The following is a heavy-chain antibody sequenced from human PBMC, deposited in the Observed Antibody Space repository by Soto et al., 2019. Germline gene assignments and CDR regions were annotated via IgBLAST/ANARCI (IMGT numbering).Heavy chain of an antibody. D-gene: IGHD4-17*01. CDR2: ISYDGSNK. Sequence: QVQLVESGGGVVQPGRSLRLSCAASGFTFSSYAMHWVRQAPGKGLEWVAVISYDGSNKYYADSVKGRFTISRDNSKNTLYLQMNSLRAEDTAVYYCAIIPSSVTTLDAFDFWGQGTMVTVSS. CDR3: AIIPSSVTTLDAFDF. V-gene: IGHV3-30-3*01. CDR1: GFTFSSYA. J-gene: IGHJ3*01.